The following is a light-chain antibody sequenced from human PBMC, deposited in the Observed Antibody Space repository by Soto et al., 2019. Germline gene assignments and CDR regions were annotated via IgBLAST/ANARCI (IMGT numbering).Light chain of an antibody. CDR1: QSISSY. CDR2: DAS. Sequence: EIVLTQSPATLSLSPGERATLSCRASQSISSYLAWYQQKPDQAPRLLIYDASNRAPGIPARFSGSGSGTDFSLTISSLEPEDLAVYYCHQRSTWPFTFGAGTKVDIK. CDR3: HQRSTWPFT. V-gene: IGKV3-11*01. J-gene: IGKJ3*01.